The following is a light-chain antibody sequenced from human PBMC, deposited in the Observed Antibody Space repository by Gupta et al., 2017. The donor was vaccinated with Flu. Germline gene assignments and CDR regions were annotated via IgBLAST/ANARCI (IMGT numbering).Light chain of an antibody. CDR2: DAS. J-gene: IGKJ1*01. CDR3: QQRSNWWT. CDR1: QSISNY. V-gene: IGKV3-11*01. Sequence: IVLTQSPVTLSLSPGETATLSCRSSQSISNYLAWFQQKPGQAPSLLIFDASNKAPGVPARFSGSGSGTDFTLTISGLESEDSAVYFCQQRSNWWTFGPGTKVEI.